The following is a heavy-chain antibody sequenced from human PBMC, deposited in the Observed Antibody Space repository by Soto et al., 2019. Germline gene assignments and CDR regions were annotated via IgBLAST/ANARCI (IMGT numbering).Heavy chain of an antibody. Sequence: PSETLSLTCTVSGDSIIGYFWTWIRQPPGKGLEWIGYLHYSGSTNYNPSLKSRVTTSVDTSQNQFSLSLSSVTAADTAVYYCAIANQIAPKRNAFAISVQGTLLTAS. CDR3: AIANQIAPKRNAFAI. CDR1: GDSIIGYF. J-gene: IGHJ3*02. D-gene: IGHD2-21*01. V-gene: IGHV4-59*01. CDR2: LHYSGST.